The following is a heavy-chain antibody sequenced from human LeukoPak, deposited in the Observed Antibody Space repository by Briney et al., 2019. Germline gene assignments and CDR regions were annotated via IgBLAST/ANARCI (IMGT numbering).Heavy chain of an antibody. D-gene: IGHD6-13*01. J-gene: IGHJ6*02. CDR3: ARDFSSSWYIIYYYYGMDV. CDR2: ISYDGSNK. V-gene: IGHV3-30-3*01. CDR1: GFTFSSYA. Sequence: GGSLRLSCAASGFTFSSYAMHWVRQAPGKGLEWVAVISYDGSNKYYADSVKGRFTISRNNSKNTLYLQMNSLRAEDTAVYYCARDFSSSWYIIYYYYGMDVWGQGTTVTVSS.